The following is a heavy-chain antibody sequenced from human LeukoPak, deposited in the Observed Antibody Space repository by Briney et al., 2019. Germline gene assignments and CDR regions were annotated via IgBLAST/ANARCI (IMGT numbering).Heavy chain of an antibody. V-gene: IGHV1-18*01. J-gene: IGHJ4*02. Sequence: ASVKVSCKVSGYTLTELSMHWVRQAPGQGLEWMGWISAYNGNTNYAQKLQGRVTMTTDTSTSTAYMELRSLRSDDTAVYYCARDDYADYWGQGTLVTVSS. CDR3: ARDDYADY. D-gene: IGHD3-16*01. CDR2: ISAYNGNT. CDR1: GYTLTELS.